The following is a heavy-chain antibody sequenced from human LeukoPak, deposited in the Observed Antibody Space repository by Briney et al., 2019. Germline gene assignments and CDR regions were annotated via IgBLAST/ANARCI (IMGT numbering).Heavy chain of an antibody. Sequence: KPGGSLRLSCAASGFTFSSFGMNWVRQAPGKGLEWVSSISSSSSYIYYADSVKGRFTISRDNAKNSLYLQMNSLRAEDTAVYYCARDRRTMITFGGVPDYWGQGTLVTVSS. CDR2: ISSSSSYI. J-gene: IGHJ4*02. V-gene: IGHV3-21*01. CDR1: GFTFSSFG. D-gene: IGHD3-16*01. CDR3: ARDRRTMITFGGVPDY.